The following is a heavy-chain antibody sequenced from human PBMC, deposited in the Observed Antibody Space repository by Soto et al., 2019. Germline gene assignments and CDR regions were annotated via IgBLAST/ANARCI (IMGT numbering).Heavy chain of an antibody. CDR2: ISAYNGNT. CDR1: GYTFTSYG. V-gene: IGHV1-18*01. Sequence: QVQLVQSGAEVKKPGASVKVSCKASGYTFTSYGISWVRQAPGQGLEWMGWISAYNGNTNYAQKLQGRVTITTYTATSTDDMELRSLRYDDTAVYDCARESSSSCHDYWGQGTLVTVSS. D-gene: IGHD6-13*01. J-gene: IGHJ4*02. CDR3: ARESSSSCHDY.